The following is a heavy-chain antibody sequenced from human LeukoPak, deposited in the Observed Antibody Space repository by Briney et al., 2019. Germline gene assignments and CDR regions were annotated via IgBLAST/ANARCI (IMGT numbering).Heavy chain of an antibody. V-gene: IGHV3-23*01. Sequence: GGSLRLSCGVSGITLSNYAMSWVRQAPGKGLEWVAGLSGSAGGTTYADSVKGRFTISRDNSKNTLFLQMDRLRAEDTAVYLCAKRGVVVRVFLVGFHREAYYFDSWGQGAQVTVSS. CDR2: LSGSAGGT. CDR1: GITLSNYA. CDR3: AKRGVVVRVFLVGFHREAYYFDS. D-gene: IGHD3-16*02. J-gene: IGHJ4*02.